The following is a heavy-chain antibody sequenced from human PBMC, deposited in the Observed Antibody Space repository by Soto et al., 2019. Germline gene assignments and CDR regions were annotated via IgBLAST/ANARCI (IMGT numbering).Heavy chain of an antibody. J-gene: IGHJ4*02. CDR1: GFTFSSDW. V-gene: IGHV3-74*01. CDR3: AIGPFGWYGFDY. Sequence: EVQLVESGGGLVQPGGSLRLSCAGSGFTFSSDWMHWVRQDPGKGLVWVSRLNSDGTSASYADAVKGRFTISRDNAKNTLFLQMNSLTAEDTALYYCAIGPFGWYGFDYWGQGTVVTVSS. CDR2: LNSDGTSA. D-gene: IGHD6-19*01.